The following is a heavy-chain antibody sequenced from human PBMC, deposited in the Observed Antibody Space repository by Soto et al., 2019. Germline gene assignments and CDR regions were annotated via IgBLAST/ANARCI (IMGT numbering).Heavy chain of an antibody. CDR2: IYYSGST. D-gene: IGHD3-22*01. CDR1: GGSISSGGYY. CDR3: ASTGNYDISGRAFDI. V-gene: IGHV4-31*03. Sequence: QVQLQESGPGLVKPSQTLSLTCTVSGGSISSGGYYWSWIRQHPGKGLEWIGYIYYSGSTYYNPSLKSRVTLPVDTSKNQFSLKLSSVTAADTAVYYCASTGNYDISGRAFDIWGQGTMVTVSS. J-gene: IGHJ3*02.